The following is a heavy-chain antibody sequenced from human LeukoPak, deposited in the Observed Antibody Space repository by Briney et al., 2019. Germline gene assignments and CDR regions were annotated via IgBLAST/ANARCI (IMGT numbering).Heavy chain of an antibody. CDR1: GFTISTYY. CDR2: ISSSSSYT. V-gene: IGHV3-11*05. CDR3: ARGTRHITEVGADY. Sequence: GGSLRLLYAASGFTISTYYMSWIRQAPGKGLEWVSYISSSSSYTNYADSVKGRFTISRDNAKNSLYLQMNGLRAEDTAVYYCARGTRHITEVGADYWGQRTLVTVSS. J-gene: IGHJ4*02. D-gene: IGHD2-21*01.